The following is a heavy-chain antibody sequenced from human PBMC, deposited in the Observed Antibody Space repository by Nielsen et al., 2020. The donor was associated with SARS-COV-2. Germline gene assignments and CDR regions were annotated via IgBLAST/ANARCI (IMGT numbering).Heavy chain of an antibody. D-gene: IGHD4-17*01. CDR1: GFTFSNAW. CDR3: ASSPSTVTTSSYYYYGMDV. Sequence: GGSLRLSCAASGFTFSNAWMSWVRQAPGKGLEWVAVISYDGSNKYYADSVKGRFTISRDNSKNTLYLQMNSLRAEDTAVYYCASSPSTVTTSSYYYYGMDVWGQGTTVTVSS. CDR2: ISYDGSNK. V-gene: IGHV3-30-3*01. J-gene: IGHJ6*02.